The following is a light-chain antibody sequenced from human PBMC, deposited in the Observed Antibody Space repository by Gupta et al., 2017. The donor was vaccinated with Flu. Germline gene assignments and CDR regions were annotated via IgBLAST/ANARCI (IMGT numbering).Light chain of an antibody. V-gene: IGLV3-1*01. Sequence: SYDVTQPPSVSVSPGQTASITCSGDKLGNKHTCWYQQKPGQSPVLVIYQDTKRPSGIPERFSGSSSGNTATLTISGTQTIDEADYYCQAWDSNTASVFGTGTKVTVL. CDR1: KLGNKH. CDR2: QDT. J-gene: IGLJ1*01. CDR3: QAWDSNTASV.